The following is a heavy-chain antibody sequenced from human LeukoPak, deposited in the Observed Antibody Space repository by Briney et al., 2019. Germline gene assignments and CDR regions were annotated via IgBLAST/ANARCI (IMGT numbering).Heavy chain of an antibody. V-gene: IGHV3-21*01. D-gene: IGHD3-22*01. CDR2: INSSSTYI. CDR3: ARESNSDNYGYYYYYMDV. CDR1: GFTFSSYN. Sequence: GGSLRLSCAASGFTFSSYNMNWVRQAPGKGLEWVSSINSSSTYIYYADSVKGRFTISRDNARNSLYLQMNSLRVEDTAVYYCARESNSDNYGYYYYYMDVWGKGTTVTISS. J-gene: IGHJ6*03.